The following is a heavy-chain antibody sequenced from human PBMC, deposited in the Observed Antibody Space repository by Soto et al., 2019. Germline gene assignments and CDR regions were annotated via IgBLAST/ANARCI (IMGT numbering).Heavy chain of an antibody. CDR1: GGTFSSYA. J-gene: IGHJ6*02. CDR3: ARSQGSSTSLENYYYYYYGMDV. D-gene: IGHD2-2*01. V-gene: IGHV1-69*01. CDR2: IIPISGTA. Sequence: QVQLVQSGAEVKKPGSSVKVSCKASGGTFSSYAISWVRQAPGQGLEWMGGIIPISGTANYAQKFQGRVTITANESTSTAYMELSSLSSEDTAVYHCARSQGSSTSLENYYYYYYGMDVWGQGTTVTVSS.